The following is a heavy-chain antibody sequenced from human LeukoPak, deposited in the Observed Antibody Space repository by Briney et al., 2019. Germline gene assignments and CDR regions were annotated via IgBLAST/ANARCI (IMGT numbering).Heavy chain of an antibody. Sequence: GGSLRLSCAASGFTFSSYGMHWVRQAPGKGLEWVAFIRYDGSNKYYADSVKGRFTISRDNSKNTLYLQMNSLRAEDTAVYYYAKDADYYYYMDVWGKGTTVTISS. CDR3: AKDADYYYYMDV. J-gene: IGHJ6*03. CDR2: IRYDGSNK. V-gene: IGHV3-30*02. CDR1: GFTFSSYG.